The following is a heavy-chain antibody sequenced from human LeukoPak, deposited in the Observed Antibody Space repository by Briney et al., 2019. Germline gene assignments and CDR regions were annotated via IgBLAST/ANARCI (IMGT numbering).Heavy chain of an antibody. CDR2: IYYSGST. D-gene: IGHD3-3*01. CDR3: ASHPKGVFGVVITQDY. CDR1: GGSISSGSYY. J-gene: IGHJ4*02. V-gene: IGHV4-39*01. Sequence: PSETLSLTCTVSGGSISSGSYYWSWIRQPAGKGLEWIGTIYYSGSTYYNPSLKSRVTISVDTSKNQFSLKLSSVTAADTAVYYCASHPKGVFGVVITQDYWGQGTLVTVSS.